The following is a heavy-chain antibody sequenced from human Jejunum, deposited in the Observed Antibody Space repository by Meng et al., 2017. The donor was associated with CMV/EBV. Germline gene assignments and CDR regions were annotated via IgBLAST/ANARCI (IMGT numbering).Heavy chain of an antibody. Sequence: ASSGFTFNAYTMTWVRQAPGKGLEWVSHIYGSGHEIHYADSVKGRFTISRDNSRNTLYLEMNSLRTEDTAVYFCAKWLAEQSVFHYWGQGTLVTVSS. CDR3: AKWLAEQSVFHY. J-gene: IGHJ4*02. CDR1: GFTFNAYT. V-gene: IGHV3-23*01. D-gene: IGHD1/OR15-1a*01. CDR2: IYGSGHEI.